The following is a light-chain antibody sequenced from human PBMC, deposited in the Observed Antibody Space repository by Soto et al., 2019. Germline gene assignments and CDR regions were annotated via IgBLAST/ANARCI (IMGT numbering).Light chain of an antibody. V-gene: IGKV3-11*01. CDR1: QSVSTY. CDR2: DAS. CDR3: QQRSNWQIT. Sequence: ETVLTQSPATPSFSPGGSSTLSCRASQSVSTYLAWYQQKPGQAPRLLIYDASNRVTGIPARFRGSGSGTDFTLTISSLEPDDFAVYYCQQRSNWQITFGQGTRLEIK. J-gene: IGKJ5*01.